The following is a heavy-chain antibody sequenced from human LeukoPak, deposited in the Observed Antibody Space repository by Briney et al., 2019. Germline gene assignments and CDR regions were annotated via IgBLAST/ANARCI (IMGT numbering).Heavy chain of an antibody. CDR2: IKLSGGDT. CDR1: GYSFTSYY. V-gene: IGHV1-46*01. J-gene: IGHJ4*02. D-gene: IGHD3-22*01. CDR3: ARDDSDIYYDSSGYLAY. Sequence: ASVKVSCKASGYSFTSYYMHWVRQAPGQGLEWMGMIKLSGGDTTYAQKFQGRLTMTRGTSTSTVYINLSSLRSEDTAVYYCARDDSDIYYDSSGYLAYWGQGTLVTVSS.